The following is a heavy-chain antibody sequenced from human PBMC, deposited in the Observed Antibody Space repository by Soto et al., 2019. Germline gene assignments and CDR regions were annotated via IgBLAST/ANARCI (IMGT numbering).Heavy chain of an antibody. D-gene: IGHD5-18*01. V-gene: IGHV4-59*01. J-gene: IGHJ4*02. CDR3: ARDSYNFDD. CDR1: CGSIRSYY. CDR2: IYYSGST. Sequence: SETLSLTCTFSCGSIRSYYWSWIRQPPGKGLEWIGYIYYSGSTDYNPSLKSRVTISVDTSKNQFSLKLRSVTAADTAVYYCARDSYNFDDWGQGILVTVSS.